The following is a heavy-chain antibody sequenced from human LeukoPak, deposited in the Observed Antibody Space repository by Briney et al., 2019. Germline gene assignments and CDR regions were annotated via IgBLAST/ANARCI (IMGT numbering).Heavy chain of an antibody. J-gene: IGHJ4*02. V-gene: IGHV3-21*01. Sequence: PGGSLRLSCAASGFTFSSYSMNWVRQAPGKGLEWVSSISSSSSYIYYADSVKGRFTISRDNAKNSLYLQMNSLRAEDTAVYYCAGDQDIELEWLRLFDYWGQGTLVTVSS. CDR2: ISSSSSYI. CDR3: AGDQDIELEWLRLFDY. CDR1: GFTFSSYS. D-gene: IGHD5-12*01.